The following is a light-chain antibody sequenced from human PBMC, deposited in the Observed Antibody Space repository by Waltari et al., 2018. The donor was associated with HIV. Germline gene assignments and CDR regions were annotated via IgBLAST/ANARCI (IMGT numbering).Light chain of an antibody. Sequence: QSALTQPHSVSGSPGHSVTISCTGTSRDIGIYNYVSWYQQHPGKAPKLLISDVTRRPSGVPDRFSGSKSGNTASLTISGLQADDEADYYCCSYAGNFIYVFGTGTKVTVL. CDR2: DVT. CDR1: SRDIGIYNY. J-gene: IGLJ1*01. CDR3: CSYAGNFIYV. V-gene: IGLV2-11*01.